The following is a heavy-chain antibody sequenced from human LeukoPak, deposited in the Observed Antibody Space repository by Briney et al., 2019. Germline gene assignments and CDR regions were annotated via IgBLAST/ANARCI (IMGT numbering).Heavy chain of an antibody. CDR2: INTNTWNP. D-gene: IGHD3-22*01. Sequence: ASVNVSCKASGYTFTSYAMNWVRQGPGQGLEWMGLINTNTWNPTYAQGFTGRCVFSLDTSVSPAYLQISSLKAEDTAVYYCASGDGLFSPIDYWGQGTLVTVSS. V-gene: IGHV7-4-1*02. CDR3: ASGDGLFSPIDY. J-gene: IGHJ4*02. CDR1: GYTFTSYA.